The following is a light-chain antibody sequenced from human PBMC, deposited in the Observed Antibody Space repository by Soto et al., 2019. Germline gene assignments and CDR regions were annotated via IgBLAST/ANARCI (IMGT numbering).Light chain of an antibody. CDR1: KSVSSSY. CDR3: QQYDSSPIT. CDR2: GAS. Sequence: EIVLTQSPGTLSLSPAERATLSCRASKSVSSSYLAWYQQKPGQAPRLLIYGASSRATGSPDRFSGSGSGTDFTLTISRLEPEDFAVYYCQQYDSSPITFGQGTRLESK. V-gene: IGKV3-20*01. J-gene: IGKJ5*01.